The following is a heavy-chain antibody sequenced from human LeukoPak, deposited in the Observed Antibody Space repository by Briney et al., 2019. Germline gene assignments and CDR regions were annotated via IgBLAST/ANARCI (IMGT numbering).Heavy chain of an antibody. CDR3: ARVGGGYSSYFDY. J-gene: IGHJ4*02. CDR2: IYDSGST. Sequence: SETLSLTCTVSGGSISSYSWSWIRQPPGKGLEWIGFIYDSGSTNYNPSLKSRVTISVDTSKNQFSLKLSSVTAADTAVYYCARVGGGYSSYFDYWGQGTLVTVSS. V-gene: IGHV4-59*01. D-gene: IGHD6-19*01. CDR1: GGSISSYS.